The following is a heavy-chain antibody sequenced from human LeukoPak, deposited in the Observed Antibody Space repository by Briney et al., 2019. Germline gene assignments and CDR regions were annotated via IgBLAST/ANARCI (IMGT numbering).Heavy chain of an antibody. Sequence: GGSLRLSCVTSGFTFSSYWMTWVRHAPGKGLEWVANINQDGHEKNYVDSVKGRFTMSRDNPKNSVYLQMNSLRAEDTAVYFCVRDMDVWAQGTTVTVSS. J-gene: IGHJ6*02. V-gene: IGHV3-7*05. CDR3: VRDMDV. CDR1: GFTFSSYW. CDR2: INQDGHEK.